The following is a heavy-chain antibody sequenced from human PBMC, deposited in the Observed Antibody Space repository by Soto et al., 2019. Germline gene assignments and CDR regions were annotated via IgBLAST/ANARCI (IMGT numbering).Heavy chain of an antibody. V-gene: IGHV1-69*06. CDR2: IIPIFGTA. D-gene: IGHD6-13*01. J-gene: IGHJ6*02. CDR3: AAGTDYYYYGMDV. Sequence: QLVQSGAEVKKPGSSVKVSCKASGGTFSSYAISWVRQXPXXGXEWMGGIIPIFGTANYAQKFQGRVTITADKSTSTAYMELSSLRSEDTAVYYCAAGTDYYYYGMDVWGQGTTVTVSS. CDR1: GGTFSSYA.